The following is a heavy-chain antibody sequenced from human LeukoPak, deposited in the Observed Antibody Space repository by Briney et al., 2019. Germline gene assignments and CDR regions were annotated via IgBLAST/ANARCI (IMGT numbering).Heavy chain of an antibody. Sequence: ASVKVSCKASGYTFTGYYMHWVRQAPGHGLEWMGWINPDSGGTNYAQKFQGRVTMTRDTSINTAYMELSRLRSDDTAVYYCARDDAHYDFFGYDRRGWFDPWGQGTLVIVSS. CDR1: GYTFTGYY. D-gene: IGHD3-3*01. CDR3: ARDDAHYDFFGYDRRGWFDP. V-gene: IGHV1-2*02. CDR2: INPDSGGT. J-gene: IGHJ5*02.